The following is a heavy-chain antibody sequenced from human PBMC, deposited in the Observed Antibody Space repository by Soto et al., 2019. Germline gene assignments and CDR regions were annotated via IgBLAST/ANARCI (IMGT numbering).Heavy chain of an antibody. V-gene: IGHV3-23*01. J-gene: IGHJ4*02. CDR1: GFTFTNYA. CDR3: ALNWDTPLSALSL. Sequence: EVQLLESGGGLVQPGGSLRLSCEASGFTFTNYAMTWVRQAPGKGLEWVSAISGTGGSTYYTDSVKGRFTISRDNSKNPLYLLRNGLRAEYPCVYYCALNWDTPLSALSLWGQGTLVTVSS. CDR2: ISGTGGST. D-gene: IGHD2-15*01.